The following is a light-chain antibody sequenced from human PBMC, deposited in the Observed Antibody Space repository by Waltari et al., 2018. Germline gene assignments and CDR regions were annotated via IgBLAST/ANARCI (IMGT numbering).Light chain of an antibody. CDR3: QQYDGSVVT. CDR2: GAS. CDR1: QTITGSW. V-gene: IGKV3-20*01. Sequence: EIVLTQSPGTLSVSPGERVTVSCRASQTITGSWLTWYHQKPGQAPRLLIYGASNRAPGIPDRFSGSGSGTDFTLNISRLEPEDSAVYYCQQYDGSVVTFGGGTKVEIK. J-gene: IGKJ4*01.